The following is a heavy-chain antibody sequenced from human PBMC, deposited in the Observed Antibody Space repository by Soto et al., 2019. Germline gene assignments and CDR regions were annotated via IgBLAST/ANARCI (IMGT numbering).Heavy chain of an antibody. CDR1: GGSFSGYY. Sequence: SETLSLTCAVYGGSFSGYYGSWISQPPGKGLEWIGEINHSGSTNYNPSLKSRVTISVDTSKNQFSLKLSSVTAADTAVYYCARVRPNYGGFDYWGQGTLVTVSS. V-gene: IGHV4-34*01. D-gene: IGHD4-17*01. J-gene: IGHJ4*02. CDR2: INHSGST. CDR3: ARVRPNYGGFDY.